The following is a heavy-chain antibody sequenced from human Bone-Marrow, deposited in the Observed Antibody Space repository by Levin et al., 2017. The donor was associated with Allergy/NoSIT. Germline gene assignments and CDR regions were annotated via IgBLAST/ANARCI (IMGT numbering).Heavy chain of an antibody. CDR3: ARGLDYSGLP. CDR2: ITSSSSYI. CDR1: GFTFSTYS. D-gene: IGHD5-12*01. Sequence: ASETLSLTCAASGFTFSTYSMNWVRQAPGKGLDWVSSITSSSSYIYYADSVKGRFTISRDNAKNSLYLQMNSLRVEDTAVYYCARGLDYSGLPWGQGTLVTVSS. J-gene: IGHJ5*02. V-gene: IGHV3-21*01.